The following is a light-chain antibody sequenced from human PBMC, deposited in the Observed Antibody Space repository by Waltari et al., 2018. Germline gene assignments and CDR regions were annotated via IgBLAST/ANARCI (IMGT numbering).Light chain of an antibody. CDR3: SSFESGTAGM. V-gene: IGLV2-14*01. CDR1: RRYIGPFHF. J-gene: IGLJ3*02. CDR2: AVS. Sequence: QSGLPQPASVSGPPGQSLTTSCPAPRRYIGPFHFISWYQQRPGTAPELLVYAVSHRPSGVSERFSGAKSGNSAALAISGLQAEDEAVYYCSSFESGTAGMFGGGTKVTVL.